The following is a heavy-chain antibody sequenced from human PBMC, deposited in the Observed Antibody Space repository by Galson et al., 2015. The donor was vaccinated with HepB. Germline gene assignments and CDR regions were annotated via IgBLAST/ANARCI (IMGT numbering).Heavy chain of an antibody. CDR1: GFNFEDYG. Sequence: SLRLSCATTGFNFEDYGMNWIRQAPGKGLEWVGFIRSHAYGGTTEYAATVKDRFTISRDDSKSIAYLQMNSLRTDDIAVYYCIRDYCSEGNCFFDYWGQGTLVTVSS. J-gene: IGHJ4*02. CDR3: IRDYCSEGNCFFDY. CDR2: IRSHAYGGTT. V-gene: IGHV3-49*03. D-gene: IGHD2-15*01.